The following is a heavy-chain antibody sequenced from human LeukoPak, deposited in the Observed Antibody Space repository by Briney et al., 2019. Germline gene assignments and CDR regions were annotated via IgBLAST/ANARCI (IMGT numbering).Heavy chain of an antibody. J-gene: IGHJ4*02. V-gene: IGHV3-21*01. CDR3: ARGRYDSSGSYSLFDY. CDR2: ITRSSIYI. D-gene: IGHD3-22*01. CDR1: GFTFSRFW. Sequence: GGSLRLSCAASGFTFSRFWMSWVRQAPGKGLEWVSCITRSSIYIYYADSVKGRFTISRDNAKNSLYLQMNSLRAEDTAVYYCARGRYDSSGSYSLFDYWGQGTLVTVSS.